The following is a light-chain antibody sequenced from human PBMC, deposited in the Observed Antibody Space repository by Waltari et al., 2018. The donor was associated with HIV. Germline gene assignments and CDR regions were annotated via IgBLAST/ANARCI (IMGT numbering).Light chain of an antibody. CDR2: EVS. V-gene: IGLV2-8*01. CDR1: SRDCAVYNY. J-gene: IGLJ1*01. CDR3: SSYAGSNPYV. Sequence: QSALTQPPSASGSPGQSATISCTATSRDCAVYNYVSWYQQHPGKAPKRMIYEVSKRPSGVPDRFSGSKSGNTASLTVSGLQAEDEADYYCSSYAGSNPYVFGTGTKVTVL.